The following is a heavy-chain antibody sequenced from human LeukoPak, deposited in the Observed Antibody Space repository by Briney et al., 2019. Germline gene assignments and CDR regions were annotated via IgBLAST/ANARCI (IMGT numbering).Heavy chain of an antibody. CDR3: ARAVEEISSSYFYYYHMDV. J-gene: IGHJ6*03. V-gene: IGHV4-34*01. CDR1: GGSFSGYS. Sequence: SETLSLTCDVYGGSFSGYSWTWIRQPPGKGLEWIGEINPSGIPNYNPSLKSRVTISLDTSKTQFSLKLSSVTAADTAVYFCARAVEEISSSYFYYYHMDVWVKGTTVTVSS. CDR2: INPSGIP. D-gene: IGHD6-6*01.